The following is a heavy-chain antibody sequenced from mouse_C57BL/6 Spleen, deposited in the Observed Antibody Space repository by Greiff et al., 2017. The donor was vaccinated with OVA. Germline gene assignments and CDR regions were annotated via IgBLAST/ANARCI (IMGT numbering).Heavy chain of an antibody. CDR1: GFNIKDDY. CDR3: TTAKREIYWYFDV. CDR2: IDPENGDT. J-gene: IGHJ1*03. Sequence: VQLQQSGAELVRPGASVKLSCTASGFNIKDDYMHWVKQRPEQGLEWIGWIDPENGDTEYASKFQGKATITADTSSNTAYLQLSSLTSEDTAVDYCTTAKREIYWYFDVWGTGTTVTVSS. V-gene: IGHV14-4*01.